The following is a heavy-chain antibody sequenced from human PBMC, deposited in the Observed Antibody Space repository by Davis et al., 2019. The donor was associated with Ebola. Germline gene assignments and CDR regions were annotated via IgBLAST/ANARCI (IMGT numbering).Heavy chain of an antibody. CDR2: ISAYNGNT. V-gene: IGHV1-18*04. Sequence: ASVKVSCKASGYTFTSYGISWVRQAPGQGLEWMGWISAYNGNTNYAQKLQGRVTMTTDTSTSTAYMELRSLRSDDTAVYYCARMVCSSTSCSHYYYYYMDVWGKGTTVTVSS. D-gene: IGHD2-2*01. CDR3: ARMVCSSTSCSHYYYYYMDV. CDR1: GYTFTSYG. J-gene: IGHJ6*03.